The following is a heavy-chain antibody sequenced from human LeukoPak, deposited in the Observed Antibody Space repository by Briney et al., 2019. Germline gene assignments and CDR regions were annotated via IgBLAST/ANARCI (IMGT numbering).Heavy chain of an antibody. CDR3: ARAISSGYDGDFDY. V-gene: IGHV3-74*01. J-gene: IGHJ4*02. CDR1: GFTFSSYW. CDR2: INSDGSNT. Sequence: GGSLRLSCAASGFTFSSYWMHWVRQAPGKGLVWVSRINSDGSNTSYADSVKGRFTISRDNAKNTLYLQMNSLRAEDTAVYYCARAISSGYDGDFDYWGQGTQVTVSS. D-gene: IGHD5-12*01.